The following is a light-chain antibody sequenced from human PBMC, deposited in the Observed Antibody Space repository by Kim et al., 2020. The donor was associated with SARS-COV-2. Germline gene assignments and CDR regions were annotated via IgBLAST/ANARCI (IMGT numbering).Light chain of an antibody. Sequence: PGERATLSCRASQNINSYLAWYQQKPGQAPRLLIYEASNRATGIPARFSGSGSGTDFTLTISSLEPEDFAVYYCQQRANWYTFGQGTKLEI. CDR1: QNINSY. J-gene: IGKJ2*01. CDR2: EAS. CDR3: QQRANWYT. V-gene: IGKV3-11*01.